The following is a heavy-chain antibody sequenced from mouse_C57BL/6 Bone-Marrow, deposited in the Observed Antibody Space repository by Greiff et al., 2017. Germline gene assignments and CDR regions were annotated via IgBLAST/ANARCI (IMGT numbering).Heavy chain of an antibody. V-gene: IGHV14-4*01. D-gene: IGHD1-1*01. Sequence: VQLQQSGAELVRPGASVKLSCTASGFNIKDDYMHWVKQRPEQGLEWIGWIDPENGDTEYASKFQGKATITADTSSNTAYLQLSSLTSEDTAVYYCTTPDYYGSSYYAMDYWGQGTSVTVSS. CDR2: IDPENGDT. CDR3: TTPDYYGSSYYAMDY. J-gene: IGHJ4*01. CDR1: GFNIKDDY.